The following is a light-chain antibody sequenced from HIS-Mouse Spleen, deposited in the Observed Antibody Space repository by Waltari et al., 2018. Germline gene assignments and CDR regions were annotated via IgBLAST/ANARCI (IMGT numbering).Light chain of an antibody. V-gene: IGLV3-10*01. CDR3: YSTDSSGNHRV. CDR2: EDS. CDR1: AFPKKY. J-gene: IGLJ2*01. Sequence: SHELTQPPSVSVSPGQTPRSTCSGDAFPKKYAYWYQQKSGQAPVLVIYEDSKRPSGIPERFSGSSSGTMATLTISGAQVEDEADYYCYSTDSSGNHRVFGGGTKLTVL.